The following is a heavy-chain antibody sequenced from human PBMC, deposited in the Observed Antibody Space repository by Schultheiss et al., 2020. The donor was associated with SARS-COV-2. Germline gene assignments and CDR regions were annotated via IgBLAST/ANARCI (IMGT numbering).Heavy chain of an antibody. V-gene: IGHV4-59*01. CDR2: IYYSGST. CDR3: ARVLYGSGSYYNYTTYYYGMDV. D-gene: IGHD3-10*01. J-gene: IGHJ6*02. Sequence: SDTLSLTCTVSGGSISSYYWSWIRQPPGKGLEWIGYIYYSGSTNYNPSLKSRVTISVDTSKNQFSLKLSSVTAADTAVYYCARVLYGSGSYYNYTTYYYGMDVWGQGTTVTVSS. CDR1: GGSISSYY.